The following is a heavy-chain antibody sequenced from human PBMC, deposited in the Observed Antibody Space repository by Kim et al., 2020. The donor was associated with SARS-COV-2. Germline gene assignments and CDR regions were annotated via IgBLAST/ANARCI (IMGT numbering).Heavy chain of an antibody. CDR3: ARGRGSSTPLGYTVTTFGY. V-gene: IGHV4-34*01. Sequence: SETLSLTCAVYGGSFSGYYWSWIRQPPGKGLEWIGEINHSGSTNYNPSLKSRVTISVDTSKNQFSLKLSSVTAADTAVYYCARGRGSSTPLGYTVTTFGYWGQGTLVTVSS. CDR1: GGSFSGYY. CDR2: INHSGST. D-gene: IGHD4-17*01. J-gene: IGHJ4*02.